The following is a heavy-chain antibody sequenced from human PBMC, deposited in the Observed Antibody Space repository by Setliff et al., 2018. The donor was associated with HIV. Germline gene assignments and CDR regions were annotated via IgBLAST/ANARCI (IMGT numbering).Heavy chain of an antibody. CDR1: GFTFSDYY. Sequence: GGSLRLSCAASGFTFSDYYMSWIRQAPGKGLEWVSYISSSGSTIYYADSVKGRFTISRDNAKKFLYLQMNSLRAEDSAVYYCAKDSIGWSSSSLFDYWGQGTLVTVSS. D-gene: IGHD6-6*01. V-gene: IGHV3-11*01. J-gene: IGHJ4*02. CDR2: ISSSGSTI. CDR3: AKDSIGWSSSSLFDY.